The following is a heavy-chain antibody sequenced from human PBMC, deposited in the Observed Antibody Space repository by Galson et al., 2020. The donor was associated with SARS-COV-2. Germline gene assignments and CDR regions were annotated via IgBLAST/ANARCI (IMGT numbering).Heavy chain of an antibody. Sequence: ASVKVSCKASGYTFTSYGISWVRQAPGQGLEWMGWISAYNGNTNYAQKLQGRVTMTTDTATSTAYMELRSLRSYDTAVYYCARAGITGTVYYYDYYMDVWGKGTTVTFSS. J-gene: IGHJ6*03. CDR3: ARAGITGTVYYYDYYMDV. CDR2: ISAYNGNT. D-gene: IGHD1-20*01. CDR1: GYTFTSYG. V-gene: IGHV1-18*01.